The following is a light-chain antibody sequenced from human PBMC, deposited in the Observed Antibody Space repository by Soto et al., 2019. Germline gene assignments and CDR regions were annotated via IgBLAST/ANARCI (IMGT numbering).Light chain of an antibody. Sequence: DIQMTQSPSTLSASVGDRVTITYRASRSISAWLAWYQQKPGKAPKLLIYKASSLESGVPSRFSGSGSGTEFTLTISSLQPDDFATYYCQQYSSYSYTFGQGTKLENK. J-gene: IGKJ2*01. CDR1: RSISAW. CDR2: KAS. CDR3: QQYSSYSYT. V-gene: IGKV1-5*03.